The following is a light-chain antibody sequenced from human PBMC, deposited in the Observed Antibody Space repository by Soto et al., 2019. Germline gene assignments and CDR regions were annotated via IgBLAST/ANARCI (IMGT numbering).Light chain of an antibody. V-gene: IGKV3-11*01. Sequence: EIVLTQSPATLSLTPGERATLSCRASQSVSSYLAWYQQKPGQAPRLLIYDASNRATGIPARFSGSGSGTDFTLTISSLEPEDFAVYYCQQYGCSPRTFGQGTKVEIK. J-gene: IGKJ1*01. CDR2: DAS. CDR3: QQYGCSPRT. CDR1: QSVSSY.